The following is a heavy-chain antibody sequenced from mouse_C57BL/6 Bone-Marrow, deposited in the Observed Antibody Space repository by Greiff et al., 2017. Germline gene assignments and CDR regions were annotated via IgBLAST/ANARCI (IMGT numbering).Heavy chain of an antibody. Sequence: QVQLQQSGAELARPGASVKLSCKASGYTFTSYGISWVKQRPGQGLEWIGEIYPRSGNTSSNEKVKGKATLTADKSSSTAYMELRSLISGDTAVYFCARDGYYDARDYWGQGTSVTVSS. CDR2: IYPRSGNT. CDR3: ARDGYYDARDY. D-gene: IGHD2-3*01. J-gene: IGHJ4*01. CDR1: GYTFTSYG. V-gene: IGHV1-81*01.